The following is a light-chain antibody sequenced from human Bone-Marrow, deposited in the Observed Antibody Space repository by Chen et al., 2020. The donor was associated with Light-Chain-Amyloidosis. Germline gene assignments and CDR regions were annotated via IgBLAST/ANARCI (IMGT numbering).Light chain of an antibody. CDR3: QSYQGSSQGV. CDR2: EDD. Sequence: NFMLTQPHSVSGSQGKTVIISCTRSSGSIATNYVQWYQQRPGSSPTTVIYEDDQRPSGVPDRFSGSIDRSSNAASLTSSGLKTEDEADYYCQSYQGSSQGVFGGGTKLTVL. CDR1: SGSIATNY. J-gene: IGLJ3*02. V-gene: IGLV6-57*01.